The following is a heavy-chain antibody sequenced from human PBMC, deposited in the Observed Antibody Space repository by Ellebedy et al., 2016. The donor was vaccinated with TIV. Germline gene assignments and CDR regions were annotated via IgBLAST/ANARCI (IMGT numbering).Heavy chain of an antibody. CDR3: AKDRYGDYVVYFDY. J-gene: IGHJ4*02. D-gene: IGHD4-17*01. CDR2: ISGSGGST. Sequence: GESLKISCAASGFTFSSYAMSWVRHAPGKGLEWVSAISGSGGSTYYADSVKGRFTISRDNSKNTLYLQMNSLRAEDTAVYYCAKDRYGDYVVYFDYWGQGTLVTVSS. V-gene: IGHV3-23*01. CDR1: GFTFSSYA.